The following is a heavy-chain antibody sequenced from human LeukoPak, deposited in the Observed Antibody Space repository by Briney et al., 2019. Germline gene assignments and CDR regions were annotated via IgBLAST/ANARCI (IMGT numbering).Heavy chain of an antibody. CDR1: GGSFSGYY. Sequence: SETLSLTCAVYGGSFSGYYWSWIRQPPGKGLEWIGEINHSGSTNYNPSLRSRVTISVDTSKNQCSLKLSSVTAADTAVYYCARGGDPHYGMDVWGQGTTVTVSS. V-gene: IGHV4-34*01. CDR3: ARGGDPHYGMDV. D-gene: IGHD7-27*01. J-gene: IGHJ6*02. CDR2: INHSGST.